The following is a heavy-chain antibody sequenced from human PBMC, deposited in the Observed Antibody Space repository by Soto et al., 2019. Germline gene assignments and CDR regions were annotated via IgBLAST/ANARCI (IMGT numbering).Heavy chain of an antibody. CDR2: INISNGNT. CDR1: GYTFKSYQ. Sequence: GASVKVSCKASGYTFKSYQIYWVRQAPGQRLECMGWINISNGNTEYSQNFQGRVTMTRDTSASTAYRELSSLRSEDTAVYYCARDTDLTLVTTLDYWGQGTPVTVSS. CDR3: ARDTDLTLVTTLDY. V-gene: IGHV1-3*04. J-gene: IGHJ4*02. D-gene: IGHD4-17*01.